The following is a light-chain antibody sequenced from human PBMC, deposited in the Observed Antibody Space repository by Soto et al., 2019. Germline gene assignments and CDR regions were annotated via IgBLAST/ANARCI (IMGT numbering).Light chain of an antibody. V-gene: IGKV3-20*01. CDR2: LTS. CDR1: QAVNTR. J-gene: IGKJ1*01. Sequence: EIVLTQSPATLSSFPGERATLSCRASQAVNTRLVWYQHKPGQAPRLLTYLTSNRATGIPARFSGSGSGTDFTLTISRLEPEDFAVYYCQQYGSSPTWTFGQGTKVDIK. CDR3: QQYGSSPTWT.